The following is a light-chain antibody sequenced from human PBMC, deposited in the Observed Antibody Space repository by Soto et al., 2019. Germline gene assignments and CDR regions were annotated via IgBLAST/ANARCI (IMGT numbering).Light chain of an antibody. CDR3: QQYHRWPIT. CDR1: QSVDSN. J-gene: IGKJ5*01. Sequence: EIVMTQSPGTLSVSPGEGATLSCRASQSVDSNLAWYQQRPGQAPRLLIYGASTRATGVPARFRGSGSGTEFTLIISSLQSEDFAVYSCQQYHRWPITFGQGTRLEIK. V-gene: IGKV3-15*01. CDR2: GAS.